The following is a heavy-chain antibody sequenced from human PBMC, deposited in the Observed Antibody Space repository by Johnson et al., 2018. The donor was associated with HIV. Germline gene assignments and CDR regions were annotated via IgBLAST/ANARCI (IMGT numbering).Heavy chain of an antibody. J-gene: IGHJ3*02. CDR2: IWYDGSNK. CDR3: ANSDVVVIPEGAFDI. CDR1: GFTFSSYG. V-gene: IGHV3-33*06. D-gene: IGHD2-21*01. Sequence: QVQLVESGGGVVRPGRSLRLSCAASGFTFSSYGMHWVRQAPGKGLEWVAVIWYDGSNKYYADSEKGRFKISRDNSKNTLYLQMNSLRAEDTAVYYWANSDVVVIPEGAFDIWGQGTMVTVSS.